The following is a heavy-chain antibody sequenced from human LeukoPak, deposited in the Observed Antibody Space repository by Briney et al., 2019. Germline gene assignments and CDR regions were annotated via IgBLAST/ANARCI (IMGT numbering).Heavy chain of an antibody. J-gene: IGHJ4*02. CDR2: IGGRGGNT. Sequence: GGSLRLSCAASGFSFSSYVMSWVRQAPGKGLEWVSSIGGRGGNTYYADSVKGRFTVSRDNSMNTLYLQMKSLRAEDTAVYYCARDDFGDSLYYFDYWGQGTLVTVPS. CDR3: ARDDFGDSLYYFDY. V-gene: IGHV3-23*01. CDR1: GFSFSSYV. D-gene: IGHD4-17*01.